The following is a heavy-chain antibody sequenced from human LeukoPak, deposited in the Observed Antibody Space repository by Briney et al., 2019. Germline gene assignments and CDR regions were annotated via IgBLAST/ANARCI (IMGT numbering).Heavy chain of an antibody. CDR1: GGSFSGYY. CDR2: IIHSGRT. V-gene: IGHV4-34*01. CDR3: ARGPLYGSASYYFDY. J-gene: IGHJ4*02. Sequence: SETLSLTCGVYGGSFSGYYWTWIRQSPGMGLEWIGEIIHSGRTNYNPSLKSRVTISVDTSKNQFSLKLSSVTAADTAVFYCARGPLYGSASYYFDYWGQGTQVTVSS. D-gene: IGHD3-10*01.